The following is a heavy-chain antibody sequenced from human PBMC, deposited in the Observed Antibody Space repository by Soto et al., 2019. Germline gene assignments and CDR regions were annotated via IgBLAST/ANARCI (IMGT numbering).Heavy chain of an antibody. CDR2: IKQDGSEK. CDR3: ARDLQELRYAFDS. V-gene: IGHV3-7*01. J-gene: IGHJ3*02. D-gene: IGHD1-26*01. CDR1: GFTFSSYW. Sequence: EVQLVESGGGVVQPGGSLRLSCAASGFTFSSYWMSWVRQAPGKGLEWVANIKQDGSEKYYVDSVKGRFTISRDNAKNSLYLQMNSLRAEDTAVYYCARDLQELRYAFDSWGQGTMVTVSS.